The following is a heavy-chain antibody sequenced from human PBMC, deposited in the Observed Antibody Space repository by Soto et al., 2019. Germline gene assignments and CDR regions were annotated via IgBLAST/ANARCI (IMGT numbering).Heavy chain of an antibody. V-gene: IGHV4-31*03. Sequence: QVQLLESGPGLVKPSETLSLTCTVSGGSVSRGGYYWTWIRQHPGKGLEWIGYIYYNGITYHNPSLRSRLNISIDTSNNQFSLRLSYVTAADTAVYYCARGYCSGGSCYTASNNWFDPWGQGTLVTVSS. CDR2: IYYNGIT. CDR3: ARGYCSGGSCYTASNNWFDP. J-gene: IGHJ5*02. CDR1: GGSVSRGGYY. D-gene: IGHD2-15*01.